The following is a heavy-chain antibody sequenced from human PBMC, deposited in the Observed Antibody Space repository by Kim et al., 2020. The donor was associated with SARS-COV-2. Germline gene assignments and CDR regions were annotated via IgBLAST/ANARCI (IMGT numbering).Heavy chain of an antibody. CDR1: GFTFSSYA. J-gene: IGHJ4*02. Sequence: GGSLRLSCAASGFTFSSYAMHWVRQAPGKGLEWVAVISYDGSNKYYADSVKGRFTISRDNSKNTLYLQMNSLRAEDTAVYYCARASHCSSTSCYLLGLAFDYWGQGTLVTVSS. CDR2: ISYDGSNK. V-gene: IGHV3-30*04. D-gene: IGHD2-2*01. CDR3: ARASHCSSTSCYLLGLAFDY.